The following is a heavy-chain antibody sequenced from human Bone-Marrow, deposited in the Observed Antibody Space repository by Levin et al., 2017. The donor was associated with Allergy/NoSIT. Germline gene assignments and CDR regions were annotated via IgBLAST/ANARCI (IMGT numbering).Heavy chain of an antibody. V-gene: IGHV2-70*01. D-gene: IGHD6-19*01. CDR3: ARGSKYSTGYRAFES. Sequence: KSGPTLVKPTQTLTLTCTFSGFSLNTSGMCVSWIRQPPGKALEWLALIDWDDDKYYSTSLKSRPTISKDSSKTQVVLTMTNMEPVDTATYYCARGSKYSTGYRAFESRGQGTVVTVSS. J-gene: IGHJ3*02. CDR1: GFSLNTSGMC. CDR2: IDWDDDK.